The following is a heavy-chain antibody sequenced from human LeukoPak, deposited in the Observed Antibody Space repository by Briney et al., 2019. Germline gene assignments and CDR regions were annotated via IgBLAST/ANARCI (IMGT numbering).Heavy chain of an antibody. J-gene: IGHJ4*02. D-gene: IGHD3-3*01. Sequence: GGSLRLSCAASGFTFSTYWMTWVRQAPGKGLEWVANIKQDGSEKYYVDSVRSRFTISRDNATNSLYLKRMSLGAKDASLYSCARDFRFLDDYWGEGTLVTVSS. V-gene: IGHV3-7*01. CDR1: GFTFSTYW. CDR3: ARDFRFLDDY. CDR2: IKQDGSEK.